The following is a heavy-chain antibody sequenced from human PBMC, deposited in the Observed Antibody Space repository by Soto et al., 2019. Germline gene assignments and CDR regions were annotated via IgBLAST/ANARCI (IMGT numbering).Heavy chain of an antibody. CDR2: IYPGDSDT. J-gene: IGHJ6*02. D-gene: IGHD6-19*01. V-gene: IGHV5-51*01. Sequence: GESLKIFCKGSGYSFTSYWIGWVRQMPGKGLEWMGIIYPGDSDTRYSPSFQGQVTISADKSISTAYLQWSSLKASDTAMYYCARHDSSGFYYYYGMDVWGQGTTVTVSS. CDR1: GYSFTSYW. CDR3: ARHDSSGFYYYYGMDV.